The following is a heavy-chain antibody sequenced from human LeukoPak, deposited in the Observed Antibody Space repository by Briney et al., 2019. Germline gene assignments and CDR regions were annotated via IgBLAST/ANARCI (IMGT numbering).Heavy chain of an antibody. J-gene: IGHJ4*02. CDR2: IYHSGST. CDR1: GGSFSGYY. V-gene: IGHV4-34*01. Sequence: KPSETLSLTCAVYGGSFSGYYWSWIRQPPGKGLEWIGSIYHSGSTYYNPSLKSRVTISVDTSKNQFSLKLSSVTAADTAVYYCARHSSGWYGGDYWGQGTLVTVSS. CDR3: ARHSSGWYGGDY. D-gene: IGHD6-19*01.